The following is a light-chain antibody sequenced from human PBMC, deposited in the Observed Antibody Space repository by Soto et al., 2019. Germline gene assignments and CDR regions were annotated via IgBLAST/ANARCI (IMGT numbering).Light chain of an antibody. J-gene: IGLJ3*02. V-gene: IGLV1-40*01. CDR2: GNS. CDR1: SSSIGAGYD. Sequence: QSVPTQPPSVSGAPGQRVTISCTGSSSSIGAGYDVHWYQQLPGTAPKLLIYGNSNRPSGVPDRFSGSKSGTSASLAITGLQAEDEADYYCQSYDSSLRVRVFGGGTQLTVL. CDR3: QSYDSSLRVRV.